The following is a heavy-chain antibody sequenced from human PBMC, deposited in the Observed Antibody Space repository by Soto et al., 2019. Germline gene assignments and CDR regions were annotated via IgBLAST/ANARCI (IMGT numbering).Heavy chain of an antibody. CDR3: ARDPVGATHFDY. D-gene: IGHD1-26*01. CDR1: GSAVISYY. CDR2: IYYAGST. Sequence: PSETLSLACTVCGSAVISYYRSWIRQPPGRGLEWIGFIYYAGSTNYNRSLKSRVTISIDMSKNQFSLRLNSVTAADTAVYYCARDPVGATHFDYWGQGALVTVSS. J-gene: IGHJ4*02. V-gene: IGHV4-59*02.